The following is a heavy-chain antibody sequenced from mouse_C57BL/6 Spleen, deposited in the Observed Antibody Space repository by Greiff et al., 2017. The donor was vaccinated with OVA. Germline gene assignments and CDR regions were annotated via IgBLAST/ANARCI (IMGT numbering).Heavy chain of an antibody. CDR2: ISNGGGST. CDR1: GFTFSDYY. CDR3: ARHKSNYDYYAMDY. D-gene: IGHD2-5*01. Sequence: EVNVVESGGGLVQPGGSLKLSCAASGFTFSDYYMYWVRQTPEKRLEWVAYISNGGGSTYYPDTVKGRFTISRDNAKNTLYLQMSRLKSEDTAMYYCARHKSNYDYYAMDYWGQGTSVTVSS. V-gene: IGHV5-12*01. J-gene: IGHJ4*01.